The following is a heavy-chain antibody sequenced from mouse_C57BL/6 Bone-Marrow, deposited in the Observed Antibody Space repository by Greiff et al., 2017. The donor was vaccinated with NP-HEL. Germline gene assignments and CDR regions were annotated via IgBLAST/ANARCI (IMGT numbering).Heavy chain of an antibody. D-gene: IGHD4-1*01. Sequence: EVQLVESGGDLVKPGGSLKLSCAASGFTFSSYGMSWVRQTPDKRLEWVATISSGGSYTYYPDSVKGRFTITRDNAKNTLYLRMSSLKSEDTAMYYCARHEDWDRGGNFDYGGQGTTLTVSS. CDR3: ARHEDWDRGGNFDY. V-gene: IGHV5-6*01. CDR2: ISSGGSYT. CDR1: GFTFSSYG. J-gene: IGHJ2*01.